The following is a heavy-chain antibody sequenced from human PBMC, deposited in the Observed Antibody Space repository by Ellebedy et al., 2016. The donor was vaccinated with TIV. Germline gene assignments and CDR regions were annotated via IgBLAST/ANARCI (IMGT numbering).Heavy chain of an antibody. Sequence: PGGSLRLSCAASGFTFSSYDMHWVRQVTGKGLEWVSAIGTAGDTYYPGSVKGRFTISRDNARNSVYLQMNSLRVDDTAVYYCARDTVQVPSGDVFDIWGQGTTVTVSS. CDR3: ARDTVQVPSGDVFDI. V-gene: IGHV3-13*01. J-gene: IGHJ3*02. D-gene: IGHD1-1*01. CDR1: GFTFSSYD. CDR2: IGTAGDT.